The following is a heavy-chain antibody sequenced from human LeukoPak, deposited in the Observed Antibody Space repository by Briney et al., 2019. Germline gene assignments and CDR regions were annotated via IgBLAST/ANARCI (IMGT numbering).Heavy chain of an antibody. J-gene: IGHJ4*02. CDR3: AKGSGSSCYSPCDY. CDR2: ICANDGNT. V-gene: IGHV3-23*01. Sequence: GGSLRLSCAASGLTFWNYAMSWVRQAPGKGLEWVSVICANDGNTYYADAVKGRFTISRDNSKDTLYLQMDRLRAEDTAVYYCAKGSGSSCYSPCDYWGQGILVTVSS. D-gene: IGHD2-15*01. CDR1: GLTFWNYA.